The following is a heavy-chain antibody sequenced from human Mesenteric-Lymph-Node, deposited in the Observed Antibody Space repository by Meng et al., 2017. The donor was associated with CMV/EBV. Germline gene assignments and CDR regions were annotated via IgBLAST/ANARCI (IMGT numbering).Heavy chain of an antibody. D-gene: IGHD3-3*01. CDR2: IKQDGSEK. Sequence: GESLKISCAASGFTFSSYWMSWVRQAPGKGLEWVANIKQDGSEKYYVDSVKGRFTISRDNAKNSLYLQMNSLRAEDTAVYYCAKPRGPAPYYDFWSGSGDGMDVWGQGTTVTVSS. CDR3: AKPRGPAPYYDFWSGSGDGMDV. J-gene: IGHJ6*02. V-gene: IGHV3-7*01. CDR1: GFTFSSYW.